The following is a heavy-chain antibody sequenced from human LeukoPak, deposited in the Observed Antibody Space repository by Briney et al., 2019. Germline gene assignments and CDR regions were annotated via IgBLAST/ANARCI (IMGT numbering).Heavy chain of an antibody. CDR3: AKVDYGGNSATDY. Sequence: GGSLRLSCAASGFTFSSYSMNWVRQAPGKGLEWVSSISSSSSYIYYADSVKGRFTISRDNAKNSLYLQMNSLRAEDTAVYYCAKVDYGGNSATDYWGQRTLVTVSS. J-gene: IGHJ4*02. CDR1: GFTFSSYS. V-gene: IGHV3-21*01. CDR2: ISSSSSYI. D-gene: IGHD4-23*01.